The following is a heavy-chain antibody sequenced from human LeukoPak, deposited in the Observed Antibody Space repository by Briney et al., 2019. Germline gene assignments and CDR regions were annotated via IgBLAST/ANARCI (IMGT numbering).Heavy chain of an antibody. V-gene: IGHV3-30*18. D-gene: IGHD3-10*01. CDR1: GFTFSSYG. CDR2: ISYDGSNK. Sequence: GGSLRLSCAASGFTFSSYGMHWVRQAPGKGLEWVAVISYDGSNKYYADSVKGRYTISRDNSKNTLYLQMNSLRAEDTAVYYCAKVSGSYSLTLDYWGQGTLVTVSS. J-gene: IGHJ4*02. CDR3: AKVSGSYSLTLDY.